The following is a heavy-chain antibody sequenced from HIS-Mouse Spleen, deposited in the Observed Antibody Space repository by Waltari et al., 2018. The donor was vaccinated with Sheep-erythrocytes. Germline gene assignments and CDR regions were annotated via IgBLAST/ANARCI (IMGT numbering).Heavy chain of an antibody. D-gene: IGHD3-22*01. CDR3: ARLYYYDSSGYYFDY. CDR1: GGSISSSSYY. J-gene: IGHJ4*02. Sequence: QLQLQESGPGLVKPSETLSLTCPVPGGSISSSSYYWGWIRQPPGKGLEWIGSIYYSGSTYYNPSLKSRVTISVDTSKNQFSLKLSSVTAADTAVYYCARLYYYDSSGYYFDYWGQGTLVTVSS. V-gene: IGHV4-39*01. CDR2: IYYSGST.